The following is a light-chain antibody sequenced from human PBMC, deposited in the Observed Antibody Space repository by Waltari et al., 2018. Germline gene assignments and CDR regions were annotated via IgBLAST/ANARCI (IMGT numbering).Light chain of an antibody. CDR1: QSIGKY. V-gene: IGKV3-20*01. Sequence: EIVLTQSPGTLSLSPGERATLSCRASQSIGKYLVWYQQKPGQAPRLLMYAASTRATGIPDRFSGSGSGTDFSLTISRLEPEDFAVYYCQKYDRLPVTFGQGTTVEI. CDR3: QKYDRLPVT. CDR2: AAS. J-gene: IGKJ1*01.